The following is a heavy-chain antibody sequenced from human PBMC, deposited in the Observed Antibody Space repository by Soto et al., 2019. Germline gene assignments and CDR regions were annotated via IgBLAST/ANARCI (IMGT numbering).Heavy chain of an antibody. V-gene: IGHV2-5*02. CDR1: GFSLTTRGVG. Sequence: QITLKESGPTLVKPTQTLTLTCTFSGFSLTTRGVGVGWIRQPPGKALECLALIYWDDDKRYSPSLQSRLSITKDTSKPQVVLTTTNVDPVDTATYYCAHIPHYYQYDWFDPWGQGTLVSVSS. CDR2: IYWDDDK. CDR3: AHIPHYYQYDWFDP. D-gene: IGHD3-16*01. J-gene: IGHJ5*02.